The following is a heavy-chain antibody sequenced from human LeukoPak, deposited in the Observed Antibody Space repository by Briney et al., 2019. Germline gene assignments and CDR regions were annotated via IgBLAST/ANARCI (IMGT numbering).Heavy chain of an antibody. V-gene: IGHV3-53*01. CDR3: AKLDRSGWYCIDN. J-gene: IGHJ4*02. D-gene: IGHD6-19*01. CDR2: IYSGNTT. CDR1: GFTVSDNY. Sequence: GGSLRLSCAASGFTVSDNYMSWVRQAPGKGLEWVSVIYSGNTTYYADSVKGRFTISRDNSKNTLYLQMNSLRAEDTAVYYCAKLDRSGWYCIDNWGQGTLVTVSS.